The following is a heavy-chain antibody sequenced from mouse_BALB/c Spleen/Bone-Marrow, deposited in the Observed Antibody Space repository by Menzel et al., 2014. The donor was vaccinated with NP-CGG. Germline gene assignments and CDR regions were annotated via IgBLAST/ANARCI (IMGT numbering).Heavy chain of an antibody. Sequence: VQLQQSGAELVKPGASVKLSCTASGFNIKDTYMHWVKQRPEQGLEWTGRIDPANGNTKYDPKFQGKATITADTSSNTAYLQLSSLTSEDTAVYYCALYYDCDADYWGQDTTLTVSS. D-gene: IGHD2-4*01. CDR3: ALYYDCDADY. V-gene: IGHV14-3*02. CDR1: GFNIKDTY. CDR2: IDPANGNT. J-gene: IGHJ2*01.